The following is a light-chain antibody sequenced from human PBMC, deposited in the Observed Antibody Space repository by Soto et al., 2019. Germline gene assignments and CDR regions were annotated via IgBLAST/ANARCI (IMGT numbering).Light chain of an antibody. CDR3: MQATQFPYT. V-gene: IGKV2-24*01. Sequence: DIVMTQTPLSSPVTLGQPASISCRSSQGLVHSDGNTYLSWLQQRPGQPPRLLIYEISNRFSGVXDXCSGSGAGTDFTLKISRVEAEDVGIYYCMQATQFPYTFGQGTKLEIK. CDR1: QGLVHSDGNTY. J-gene: IGKJ2*01. CDR2: EIS.